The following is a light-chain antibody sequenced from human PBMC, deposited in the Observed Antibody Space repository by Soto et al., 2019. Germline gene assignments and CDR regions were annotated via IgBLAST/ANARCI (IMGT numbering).Light chain of an antibody. CDR1: QTIDNT. Sequence: IVMTQSPATLSLSPGERATLSCRASQTIDNTLAWYQRKPGQAPRLLIYDASTRATGVPARFSGSGSGTDFTLTISSLQPEDFATYYCLHHHNFPLTFGQGTRLEIK. CDR3: LHHHNFPLT. V-gene: IGKV3-15*01. CDR2: DAS. J-gene: IGKJ5*01.